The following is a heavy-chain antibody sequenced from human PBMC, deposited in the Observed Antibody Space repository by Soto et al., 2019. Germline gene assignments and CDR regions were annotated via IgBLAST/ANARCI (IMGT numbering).Heavy chain of an antibody. D-gene: IGHD3-3*01. CDR3: AREGTYYDFWSGWELGYYFDY. CDR2: INHSGST. CDR1: GGSFSGYY. V-gene: IGHV4-34*01. J-gene: IGHJ4*02. Sequence: QVQLQQWGAGLLKPSETLSLTCAVYGGSFSGYYWSWIRQPPGKGLEWIGEINHSGSTNYNPSLKSRVTISVDTYKNQFSLKLSSVTAADTAVYYCAREGTYYDFWSGWELGYYFDYWGQGTLVTVSS.